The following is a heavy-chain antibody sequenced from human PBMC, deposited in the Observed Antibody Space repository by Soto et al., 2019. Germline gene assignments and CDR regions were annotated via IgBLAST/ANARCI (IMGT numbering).Heavy chain of an antibody. J-gene: IGHJ4*02. CDR2: IYCDDDD. D-gene: IGHD3-22*01. V-gene: IGHV2-5*02. CDR3: GHLYYYDTSGYYRDFDH. CDR1: GFSLSTRGEG. Sequence: QITLKESGPTLVKPTQTLTLTCTFSGFSLSTRGEGVGWIRQPPGKALEWLEIIYCDDDDYYSPSLQTTLTITKDTSKNQWVLTITNMDPVDTATYYCGHLYYYDTSGYYRDFDHWGQGTLVTVSS.